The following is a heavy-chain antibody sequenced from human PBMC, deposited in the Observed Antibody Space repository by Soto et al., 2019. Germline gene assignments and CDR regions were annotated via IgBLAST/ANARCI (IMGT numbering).Heavy chain of an antibody. CDR1: GFTFSSYA. V-gene: IGHV3-23*01. CDR3: AKAIVAATSGTDC. Sequence: EVQLLESGGGLVQPGGSLRLSCAASGFTFSSYAMSWVRQAPGKGLEWVSGISGSGGSTYYADSVKGRFTISRDNSKNPLYLQMDSLRAEDTAVYYCAKAIVAATSGTDCWGQGTLVTVSS. CDR2: ISGSGGST. D-gene: IGHD1-26*01. J-gene: IGHJ4*02.